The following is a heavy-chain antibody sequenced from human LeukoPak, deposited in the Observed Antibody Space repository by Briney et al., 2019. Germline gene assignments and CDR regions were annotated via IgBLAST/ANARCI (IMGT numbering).Heavy chain of an antibody. J-gene: IGHJ4*02. CDR2: INPSGGGT. D-gene: IGHD5-18*01. CDR1: GYTFTSYY. Sequence: ASVKVSCKASGYTFTSYYMHWVRQAPGQGLEWMGVINPSGGGTSSAQKFQGRVTMTRDTSTSTVYMELSSLRSEDTAVYYCARARMIQLWSSSFGYWGQGTLVTVS. V-gene: IGHV1-46*01. CDR3: ARARMIQLWSSSFGY.